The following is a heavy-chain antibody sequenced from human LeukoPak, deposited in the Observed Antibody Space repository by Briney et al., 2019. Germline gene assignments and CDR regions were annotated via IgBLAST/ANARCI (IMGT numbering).Heavy chain of an antibody. J-gene: IGHJ4*02. CDR2: IYPGDSDT. CDR3: AKFGRDGYNPADY. Sequence: GESLKISCKDSGYSFTSYWIGWVRQMPGEGLEWMGIIYPGDSDTRYSPSFQGQVTISADKSISTAYLQWSSLRASDTAMYYCAKFGRDGYNPADYWGQGTLVTVSS. D-gene: IGHD5-24*01. CDR1: GYSFTSYW. V-gene: IGHV5-51*01.